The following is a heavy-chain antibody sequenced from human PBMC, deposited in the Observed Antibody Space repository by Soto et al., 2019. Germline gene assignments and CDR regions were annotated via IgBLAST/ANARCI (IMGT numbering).Heavy chain of an antibody. CDR1: GSTFSSYS. V-gene: IGHV3-21*01. CDR3: ARQTRRDYYYGMDV. J-gene: IGHJ6*02. CDR2: ISSSSSYI. Sequence: GGSLRLSCAASGSTFSSYSMNWVRQAPGKGLEWVSSISSSSSYIYYADSVKGRFTTSRDNAKNSLYLQMNSLRAEDTAVYYCARQTRRDYYYGMDVWGQGTTVTVS.